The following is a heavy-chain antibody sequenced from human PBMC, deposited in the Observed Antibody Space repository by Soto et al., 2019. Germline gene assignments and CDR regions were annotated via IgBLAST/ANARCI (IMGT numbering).Heavy chain of an antibody. CDR1: GFTFSSYA. CDR3: ANEEGYWGYYGSGSPY. D-gene: IGHD3-10*01. CDR2: ISGSGGST. V-gene: IGHV3-23*01. J-gene: IGHJ4*02. Sequence: EVQLLESGGGLVQPGGSLRLSCAASGFTFSSYAMSWVRQAPGKGLEWVSAISGSGGSTYYADSVKGRFTISRDNSKNTLCRQMNRLCAEATGVHYCANEEGYWGYYGSGSPYWGQGTLVTVSS.